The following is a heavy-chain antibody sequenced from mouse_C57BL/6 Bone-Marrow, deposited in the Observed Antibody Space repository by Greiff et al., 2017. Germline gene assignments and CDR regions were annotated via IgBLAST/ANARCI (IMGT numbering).Heavy chain of an antibody. CDR1: DSEVFPIAY. J-gene: IGHJ3*01. CDR3: ARFYDGYYGGFAY. CDR2: ILPSIGRT. D-gene: IGHD2-3*01. V-gene: IGHV15-2*01. Sequence: VQLQQSGSELRSPGSSVKLSCKDFDSEVFPIAYMSWVRQKPGHGFEWIGGILPSIGRTIYGEKFEDKATLDADTLSNTAYLELNSLTSEDSAFDYCARFYDGYYGGFAYWGRGTLVTVSA.